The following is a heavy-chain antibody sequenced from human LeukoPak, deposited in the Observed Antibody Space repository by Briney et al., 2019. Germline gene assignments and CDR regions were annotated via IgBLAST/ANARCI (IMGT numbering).Heavy chain of an antibody. D-gene: IGHD3-22*01. CDR2: VYYSGST. CDR1: GGSISSCSYC. J-gene: IGHJ4*02. CDR3: ARISYYDSSGYYYPLFDY. Sequence: AGTLSLTCTVSGGSISSCSYCWGWHRPPPGMGLVWVGSVYYSGSTYYNPSLKSRVTISVDTSKNQFSLKLSSVTAADTAVYYCARISYYDSSGYYYPLFDYWGQGTLVTVSS. V-gene: IGHV4-39*01.